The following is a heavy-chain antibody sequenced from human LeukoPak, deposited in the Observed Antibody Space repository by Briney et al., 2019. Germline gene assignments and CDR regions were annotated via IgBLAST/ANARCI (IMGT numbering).Heavy chain of an antibody. Sequence: SVKVSCRASGCTFSSYAISWVRQAPGQGLEWMGGIIPLFGTTNYAQTFQGRVTITADESTSTAYMELSSLRSEDTAVYYCAREGFFGSGSYPPTGQDAFDIWGQGTMVTVSS. CDR2: IIPLFGTT. V-gene: IGHV1-69*01. D-gene: IGHD3-10*01. J-gene: IGHJ3*02. CDR1: GCTFSSYA. CDR3: AREGFFGSGSYPPTGQDAFDI.